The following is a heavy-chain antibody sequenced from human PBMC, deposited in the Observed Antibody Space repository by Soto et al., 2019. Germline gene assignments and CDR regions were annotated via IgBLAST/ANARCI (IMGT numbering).Heavy chain of an antibody. Sequence: QLQLQESGPGLVKPSETLSLTCTVSGGSISSSSYYWGWIRQPPGKGLEWIGSIYYSGSTYYNPSLKSRVTISVDTSKNQFSLKLSSVTAADTAVYYCARQVVVVRGWFDPWGQGTLVTVSS. V-gene: IGHV4-39*01. CDR1: GGSISSSSYY. CDR3: ARQVVVVRGWFDP. J-gene: IGHJ5*02. D-gene: IGHD2-15*01. CDR2: IYYSGST.